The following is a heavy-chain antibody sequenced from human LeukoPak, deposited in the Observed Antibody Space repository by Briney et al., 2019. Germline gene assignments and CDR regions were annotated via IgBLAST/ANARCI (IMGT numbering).Heavy chain of an antibody. V-gene: IGHV3-9*01. Sequence: PGGSLRLSCAASGFTFDNYAMHWVRQAPGKGLEWVSGISWNSDNIDYADSVRARFTISRDNAKNSLYLQMNSLRAEDTAVYYCAGKVFFDYWGQGTLVTVSS. CDR2: ISWNSDNI. J-gene: IGHJ4*02. CDR3: AGKVFFDY. D-gene: IGHD1-14*01. CDR1: GFTFDNYA.